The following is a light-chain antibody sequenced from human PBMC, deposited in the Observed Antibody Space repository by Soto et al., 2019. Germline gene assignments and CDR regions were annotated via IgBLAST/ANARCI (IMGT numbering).Light chain of an antibody. V-gene: IGKV3-20*01. CDR1: QSVSSN. CDR3: QQYGSSPIT. Sequence: EIVLTQSPATLSVSPGERATLSCRASQSVSSNLAWYQQTPGQAPRLLIYGASSRATGIPDRFSGSGSGTDFTLTISRLEPEDFAVYYCQQYGSSPITFGQGTRLEIK. CDR2: GAS. J-gene: IGKJ5*01.